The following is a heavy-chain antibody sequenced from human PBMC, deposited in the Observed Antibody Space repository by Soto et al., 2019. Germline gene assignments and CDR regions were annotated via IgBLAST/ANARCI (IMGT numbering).Heavy chain of an antibody. CDR3: AKDLSRGGYSYGFDY. V-gene: IGHV3-30*18. CDR1: GFTFSSYG. Sequence: GGSLRLSCAALGFTFSSYGMHWVRQAPGKGLEWVAVISYDGSNKYYADSVKGRFTISRDNSKNTLYLQMNSLRAEDRAVYYCAKDLSRGGYSYGFDYWGQGTLVTVSS. J-gene: IGHJ4*02. D-gene: IGHD5-18*01. CDR2: ISYDGSNK.